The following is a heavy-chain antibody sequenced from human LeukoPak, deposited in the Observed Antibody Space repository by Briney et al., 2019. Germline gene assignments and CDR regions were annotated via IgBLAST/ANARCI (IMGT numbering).Heavy chain of an antibody. CDR1: GFTFTSSA. Sequence: PVKVSCKASGFTFTSSAMQWVRQARGQRLEWIGWIVVGSGNTNYAQKFQERVTITRDMSTSTAYMELSSLRSEDTAVYYCARSSKQEMATRRAFDYWGQGTLVTVSS. D-gene: IGHD5-24*01. CDR2: IVVGSGNT. CDR3: ARSSKQEMATRRAFDY. V-gene: IGHV1-58*02. J-gene: IGHJ4*02.